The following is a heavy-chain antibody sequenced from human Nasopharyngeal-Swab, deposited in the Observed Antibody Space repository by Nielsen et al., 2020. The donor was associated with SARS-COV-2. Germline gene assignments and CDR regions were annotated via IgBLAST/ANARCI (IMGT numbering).Heavy chain of an antibody. CDR1: GYSFTSYW. CDR3: ARLTTVTPDYFDY. D-gene: IGHD4-17*01. J-gene: IGHJ4*02. CDR2: IYPGDSDT. V-gene: IGHV5-51*01. Sequence: GESLKISCKGSGYSFTSYWIGWVRQMPGKGLGWMGIIYPGDSDTRDSPSFQGQVTISADKSISTAYLQWSSLKASDTAMYYCARLTTVTPDYFDYWGQGTLVTVSS.